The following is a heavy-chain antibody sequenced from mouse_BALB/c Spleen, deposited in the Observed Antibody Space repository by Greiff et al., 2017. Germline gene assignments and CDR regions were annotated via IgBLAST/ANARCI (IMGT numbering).Heavy chain of an antibody. CDR3: ANYGSWYFDV. Sequence: QVHVKQPGAELVKPGASVKLSCKASGYTFTSYWMHWVKQRPGQGLEWIGEIDPSDSYTNYNQKFKGKATLTVDKSSSTAYMQLSSLTSEDSAVYYCANYGSWYFDVWGAGTTVTVSS. CDR2: IDPSDSYT. CDR1: GYTFTSYW. D-gene: IGHD2-2*01. J-gene: IGHJ1*01. V-gene: IGHV1-69*02.